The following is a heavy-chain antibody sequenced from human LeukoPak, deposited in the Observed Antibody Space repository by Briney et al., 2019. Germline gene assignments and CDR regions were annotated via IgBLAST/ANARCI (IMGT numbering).Heavy chain of an antibody. J-gene: IGHJ6*02. CDR2: ISWNSGSI. CDR3: AKAEGDYYGMDV. V-gene: IGHV3-9*01. CDR1: GFTFDDYA. Sequence: GGSLRLSCAASGFTFDDYAMHWARQAPGKGLEWVSGISWNSGSIGYADSVKGRFTISRDNVKNSLYLQMNSLRGEDTALYYCAKAEGDYYGMDVRGQGTTVTVSS.